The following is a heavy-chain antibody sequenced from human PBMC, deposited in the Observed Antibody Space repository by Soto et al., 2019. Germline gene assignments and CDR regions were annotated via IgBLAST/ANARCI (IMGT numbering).Heavy chain of an antibody. J-gene: IGHJ4*02. D-gene: IGHD3-10*01. Sequence: SGPTLVNPTHTRTLTCTCSGFSLTTSGVCGGWIRQPPGKALEWLALIYWDDDKRYSPSLKSRLTVTKDTSKNQVVHTITNMDPVDAARYYCAYVSSLENFDYSGEGCLVTVSS. V-gene: IGHV2-5*02. CDR2: IYWDDDK. CDR1: GFSLTTSGVC. CDR3: AYVSSLENFDY.